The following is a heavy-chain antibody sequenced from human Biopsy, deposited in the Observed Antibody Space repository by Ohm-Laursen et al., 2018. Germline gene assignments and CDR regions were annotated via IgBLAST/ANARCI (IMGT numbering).Heavy chain of an antibody. V-gene: IGHV4-31*11. CDR3: VREPQSGTAEAWYFDL. Sequence: TLSLTSAVSTASVNNTAYFCQWIRQRPERGLELIGYVYYNERTHYNPSLTSQVAISLDTSNNHISLQLRSVSVADTAVDYFVREPQSGTAEAWYFDLWGRGSPVTVPS. J-gene: IGHJ2*01. D-gene: IGHD1-26*01. CDR2: VYYNERT. CDR1: TASVNNTAYF.